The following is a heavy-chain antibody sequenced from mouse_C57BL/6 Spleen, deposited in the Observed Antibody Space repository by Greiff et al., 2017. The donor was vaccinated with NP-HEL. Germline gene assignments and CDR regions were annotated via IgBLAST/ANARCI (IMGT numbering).Heavy chain of an antibody. D-gene: IGHD1-1*01. V-gene: IGHV1-80*01. CDR1: GYAFSSYW. J-gene: IGHJ2*01. CDR2: IYPGDGDT. CDR3: ARSTTGLFDY. Sequence: VQLQQSGASVKISCKASGYAFSSYWMNWVKQRPGKGLEWIGQIYPGDGDTNYNGKFKGKATLTADKSSSTAYMQLSSLTSEDSAVYFCARSTTGLFDYWGQGTTLTVSS.